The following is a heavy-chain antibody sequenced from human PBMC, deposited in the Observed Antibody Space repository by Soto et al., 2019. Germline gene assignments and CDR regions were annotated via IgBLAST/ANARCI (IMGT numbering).Heavy chain of an antibody. CDR2: VSDSGGST. CDR1: GFTFSNYA. V-gene: IGHV3-23*01. CDR3: VRPAISGGTKMVFDY. D-gene: IGHD1-1*01. J-gene: IGHJ4*02. Sequence: SLRLSCAVSGFTFSNYAMSWVRQAPGKGLECVSGVSDSGGSTYYADSVKGRFTISRDNSKNTLYLQMNSLRAEDTAVYYCVRPAISGGTKMVFDYWGQETVVTVSS.